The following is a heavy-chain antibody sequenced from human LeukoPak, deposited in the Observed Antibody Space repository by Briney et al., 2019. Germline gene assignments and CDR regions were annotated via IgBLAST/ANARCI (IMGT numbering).Heavy chain of an antibody. CDR2: FDPEDGKT. Sequence: ASVKVSCTVSGYTLTELSMHWVRQAPGKGLEWMGGFDPEDGKTIYAHNFQGRVTITGDTSTDTAYMQLNSLRAEDTALYYCATDSPNCSGGRCYSFAFDIWGQGTMVTVSS. J-gene: IGHJ3*02. D-gene: IGHD2-15*01. CDR1: GYTLTELS. V-gene: IGHV1-24*01. CDR3: ATDSPNCSGGRCYSFAFDI.